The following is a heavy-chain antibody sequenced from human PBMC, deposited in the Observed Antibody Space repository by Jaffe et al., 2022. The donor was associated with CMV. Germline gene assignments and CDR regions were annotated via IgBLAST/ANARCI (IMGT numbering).Heavy chain of an antibody. V-gene: IGHV4-31*03. Sequence: QVRLQESGPGLVKPSQTLSLTCSVSGDSIDFGGYYWSWIRQPPGGGLEWIAYVSSSNSAYYSPSLSGRLYISLDTSKNQFSMTLLSVTAADTAIYYCARDHGIGHHLFDHWGQGTLVTVSS. CDR3: ARDHGIGHHLFDH. D-gene: IGHD2-21*01. J-gene: IGHJ4*02. CDR1: GDSIDFGGYY. CDR2: VSSSNSA.